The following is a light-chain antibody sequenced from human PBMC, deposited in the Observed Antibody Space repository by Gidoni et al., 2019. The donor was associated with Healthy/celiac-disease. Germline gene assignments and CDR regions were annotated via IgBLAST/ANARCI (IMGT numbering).Light chain of an antibody. CDR3: QQYDNLPIT. CDR2: DAS. V-gene: IGKV1-33*01. Sequence: DIQMTQSPSSLSASVGDRVTITCQASQDISNYLNWYQQKPGKAPKLLIYDASNLETGVPSRFSESGSGTDFTFTISSLQPEDIATYYCQQYDNLPITFGQGTRLGIK. CDR1: QDISNY. J-gene: IGKJ5*01.